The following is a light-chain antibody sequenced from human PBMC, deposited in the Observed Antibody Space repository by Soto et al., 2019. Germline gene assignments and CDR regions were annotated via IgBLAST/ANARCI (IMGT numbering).Light chain of an antibody. V-gene: IGKV3-11*01. CDR1: QSVRTY. J-gene: IGKJ4*01. Sequence: VLTQSPATLSLSPGERATLSCRASQSVRTYLAWYQQKPGQAPRLLISNASNRATGIPARFSGSGSGTDFTLTISSLEAEDFAVYYCHQRSNWPRTFGGGTKVDI. CDR3: HQRSNWPRT. CDR2: NAS.